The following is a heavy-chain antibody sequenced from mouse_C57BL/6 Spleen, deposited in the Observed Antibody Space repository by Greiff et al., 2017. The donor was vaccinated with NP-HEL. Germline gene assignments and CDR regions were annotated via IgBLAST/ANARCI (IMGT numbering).Heavy chain of an antibody. CDR1: GYAFSSSW. J-gene: IGHJ2*01. D-gene: IGHD3-1*01. Sequence: VQLQQSGPELVKPGASVKISCKASGYAFSSSWLNWVKQRPGKGLEWIGRIYPGDGAPNYNGKFKGKATLTAAHSSSTAYMHLSSLTSEDAAVYFCARSGGRSYYLDYWGQGTTLTVAS. CDR3: ARSGGRSYYLDY. CDR2: IYPGDGAP. V-gene: IGHV1-82*01.